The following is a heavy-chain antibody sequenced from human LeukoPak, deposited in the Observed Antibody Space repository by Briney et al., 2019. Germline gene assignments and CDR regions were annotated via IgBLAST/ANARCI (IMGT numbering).Heavy chain of an antibody. J-gene: IGHJ4*02. D-gene: IGHD3-10*01. Sequence: SETLSLTCAVSRGSISSYYWSWIRQSPGKGLEWIGYIYYDGSTNYNPSLKSRATISLDTSKNQFSLTLSSVTAADTAVYYCASLGGSGSWNFGYWGQGALVTVSS. CDR2: IYYDGST. V-gene: IGHV4-59*01. CDR3: ASLGGSGSWNFGY. CDR1: RGSISSYY.